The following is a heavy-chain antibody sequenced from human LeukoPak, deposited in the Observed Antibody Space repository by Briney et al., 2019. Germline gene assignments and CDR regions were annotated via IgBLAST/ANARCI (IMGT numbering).Heavy chain of an antibody. CDR2: IYYSGST. CDR1: GGSISSYY. D-gene: IGHD4-17*01. CDR3: ARGYGSDDAFDI. Sequence: PSETLSLTCTVSGGSISSYYWSWIRQPPGKGLGWIGYIYYSGSTNYNPSLKSRVTISVDTSKNQFSLKLSSVTAADTAVYYCARGYGSDDAFDIWGQGTMVTVSS. V-gene: IGHV4-59*01. J-gene: IGHJ3*02.